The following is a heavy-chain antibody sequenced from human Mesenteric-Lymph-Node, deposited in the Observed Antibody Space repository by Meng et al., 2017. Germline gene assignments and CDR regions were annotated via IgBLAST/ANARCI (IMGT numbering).Heavy chain of an antibody. CDR3: AKVDANLVTARGFFDH. V-gene: IGHV3-23*03. CDR2: IYSGGST. Sequence: GESLKISCAASGFTFSSYWMSWVRQAPGKGLEWVSVIYSGGSTYYADSVKGRFTLSRDNSKSTLYLQMNSLGAEDTAVYYCAKVDANLVTARGFFDHWGQGTLVTVSS. CDR1: GFTFSSYW. J-gene: IGHJ4*02. D-gene: IGHD2-21*02.